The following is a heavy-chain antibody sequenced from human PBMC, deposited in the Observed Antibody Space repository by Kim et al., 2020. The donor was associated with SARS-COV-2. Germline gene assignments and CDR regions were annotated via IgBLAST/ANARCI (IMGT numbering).Heavy chain of an antibody. J-gene: IGHJ4*02. CDR1: GFTFSDYY. CDR3: ARRVAAAGTEVYFDY. V-gene: IGHV3-11*03. Sequence: GGSLRLSCAASGFTFSDYYMSWIRQAPGKGLEWVSYISSSSSYTNYADSVKGRFTISRDNAKNSLYLQMNSLRAEDTAVYYCARRVAAAGTEVYFDYWGQGTLVTVSS. D-gene: IGHD6-13*01. CDR2: ISSSSSYT.